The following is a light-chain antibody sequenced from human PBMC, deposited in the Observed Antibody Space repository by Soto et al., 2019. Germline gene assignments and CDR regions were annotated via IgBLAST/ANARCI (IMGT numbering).Light chain of an antibody. V-gene: IGKV1-5*01. CDR3: QHYNSNPFT. J-gene: IGKJ2*01. CDR1: QSISSW. CDR2: DAS. Sequence: DIQMTQSPSTLSASVGDRVTITCRASQSISSWLAWYQQEPGKAPKLLIYDASSLKSGVPTRFSGSGSGTEFTLTISSLQPDDFATYYCQHYNSNPFTFGQGT.